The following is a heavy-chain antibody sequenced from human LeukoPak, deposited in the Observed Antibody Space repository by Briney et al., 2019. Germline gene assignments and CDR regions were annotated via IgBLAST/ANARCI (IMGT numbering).Heavy chain of an antibody. CDR1: GYTFTGYY. Sequence: ASVKVSCKASGYTFTGYYMHWVRQAPGQGLEWMGWINPNSGGTNYAQKFQGRVTMTRDTSISTAYMELSRLRSEDTAVYYCARGPYYYDSSGYLLLGAFDIWGQGTMVTVSS. J-gene: IGHJ3*02. V-gene: IGHV1-2*02. CDR2: INPNSGGT. D-gene: IGHD3-22*01. CDR3: ARGPYYYDSSGYLLLGAFDI.